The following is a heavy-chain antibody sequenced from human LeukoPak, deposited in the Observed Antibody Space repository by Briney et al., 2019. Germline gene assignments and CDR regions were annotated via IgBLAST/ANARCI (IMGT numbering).Heavy chain of an antibody. CDR3: ARDQAGY. J-gene: IGHJ4*02. CDR2: IRFDGTEK. V-gene: IGHV3-30*02. Sequence: GGSLRLSCAASGFTFSDYGMHWVRQAPGKGLEWVAFIRFDGTEKYYADSVKGRFTVSRDNSQNTLHLQMNSLGIEDTAFYYCARDQAGYWGQGTLVTVSS. CDR1: GFTFSDYG.